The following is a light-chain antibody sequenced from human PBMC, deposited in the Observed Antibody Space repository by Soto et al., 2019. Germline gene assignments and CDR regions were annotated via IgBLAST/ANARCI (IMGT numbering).Light chain of an antibody. CDR1: SSDVGGYNY. CDR3: CSYVGSNNYV. V-gene: IGLV2-8*01. J-gene: IGLJ1*01. CDR2: EVT. Sequence: PVLTQPASGSGVDGEAGGITHTRTSSDVGGYNYVSWYQQYPGKGPKLIMYEVTKRPSGVPDRFSGSKSGNTASLTVSGLQAEDEADYYCCSYVGSNNYVFGTGTKVTVL.